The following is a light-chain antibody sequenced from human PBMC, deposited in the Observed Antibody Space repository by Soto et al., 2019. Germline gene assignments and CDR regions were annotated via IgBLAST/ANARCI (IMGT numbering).Light chain of an antibody. CDR2: GAS. V-gene: IGKV3-20*01. CDR1: QSVSFTY. J-gene: IGKJ1*01. Sequence: EIVLTQSPGTLSLSPGERATLSCRASQSVSFTYLAWYQQKPGQPPRLLISGASRRATGIPDRFSGSGSGTDFNLPISRLEPEDFAVYYCQQYGSSPETFGQGTKVEIK. CDR3: QQYGSSPET.